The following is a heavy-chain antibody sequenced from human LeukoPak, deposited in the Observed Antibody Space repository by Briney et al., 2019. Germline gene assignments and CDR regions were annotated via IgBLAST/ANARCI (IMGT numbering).Heavy chain of an antibody. CDR3: AKGPWGVTTFDAFDI. Sequence: GRSLRLSCAASGFTISSYAMHWVRQAPGKGLEWVAVMSYDGSNKYYADSVKGRFTISRDNSKNTLYLQMNSLRAEDTAVYYCAKGPWGVTTFDAFDIWGQGTMVTVSS. J-gene: IGHJ3*02. CDR1: GFTISSYA. V-gene: IGHV3-30*04. D-gene: IGHD4-17*01. CDR2: MSYDGSNK.